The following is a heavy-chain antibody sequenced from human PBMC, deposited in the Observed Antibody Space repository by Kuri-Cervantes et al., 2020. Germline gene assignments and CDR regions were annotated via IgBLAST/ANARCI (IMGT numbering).Heavy chain of an antibody. CDR3: AKGREYSSSWYVMDY. CDR2: ISWNSGSI. CDR1: GFTFDDYA. J-gene: IGHJ4*02. D-gene: IGHD6-13*01. Sequence: GGSLRLSCAASGFTFDDYAMHWVRQAPGKGLEWVSGISWNSGSIDYADSVKGRFTISRDNAKNSLYLQMNSLRAEDTALYYCAKGREYSSSWYVMDYWGQGTLVTVSS. V-gene: IGHV3-9*01.